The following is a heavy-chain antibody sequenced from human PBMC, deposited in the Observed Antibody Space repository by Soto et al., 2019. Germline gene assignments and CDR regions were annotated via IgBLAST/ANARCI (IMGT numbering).Heavy chain of an antibody. J-gene: IGHJ6*03. V-gene: IGHV5-51*01. CDR1: GYTFTTYW. CDR2: IYPGDSDT. Sequence: LRGSLKISCKGSGYTFTTYWIGWVRQMPGKGLEWMGIIYPGDSDTRYSPSFQGQVTISADKSISTAYLQWSSLKASDTAMYYCARGSPYYYYYYMDVWGKGTTVTVSS. CDR3: ARGSPYYYYYYMDV.